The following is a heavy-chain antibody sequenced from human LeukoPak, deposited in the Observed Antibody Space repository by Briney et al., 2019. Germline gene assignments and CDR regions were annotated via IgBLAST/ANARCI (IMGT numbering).Heavy chain of an antibody. CDR2: IYYSGST. D-gene: IGHD3-22*01. CDR3: ARDQGPYYDSSGYAY. Sequence: SETLSLTCTVSGGSISSYYWSWIRQPPGKGLEWIGYIYYSGSTNYNPSLKSRVTISVDTSKNRFSLKLSSVTAADTAVYYCARDQGPYYDSSGYAYWGQGTLVTVSS. J-gene: IGHJ4*02. CDR1: GGSISSYY. V-gene: IGHV4-59*12.